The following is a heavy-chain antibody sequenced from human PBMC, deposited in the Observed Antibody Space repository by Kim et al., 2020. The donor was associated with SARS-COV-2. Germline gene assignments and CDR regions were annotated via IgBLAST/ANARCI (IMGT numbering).Heavy chain of an antibody. V-gene: IGHV3-66*01. Sequence: GGSLRLSCAASGFTVSSTYMSWIRQAPGKGLEWVAVIYAGGKTYYADSVKGRLTISRDNSKNTLYLQVNSLKVQDTAISYGSKGAGALSFDFLVQGTLV. CDR1: GFTVSSTY. D-gene: IGHD1-26*01. CDR2: IYAGGKT. J-gene: IGHJ4*02. CDR3: SKGAGALSFDF.